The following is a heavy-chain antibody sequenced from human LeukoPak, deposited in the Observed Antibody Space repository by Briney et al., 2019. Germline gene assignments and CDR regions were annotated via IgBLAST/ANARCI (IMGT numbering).Heavy chain of an antibody. CDR1: GFTFSTYA. CDR2: ISGNGVST. D-gene: IGHD6-13*01. CDR3: AKPQYDSSWYYFDY. Sequence: PGGSLRLSCAASGFTFSTYAMSWVRQAPGKGLEWVSTISGNGVSTYYANSVKGGFTIPRDNSKNTLWLQMNSLRAEDTALYYCAKPQYDSSWYYFDYWGQGTLVTVSS. V-gene: IGHV3-23*01. J-gene: IGHJ4*02.